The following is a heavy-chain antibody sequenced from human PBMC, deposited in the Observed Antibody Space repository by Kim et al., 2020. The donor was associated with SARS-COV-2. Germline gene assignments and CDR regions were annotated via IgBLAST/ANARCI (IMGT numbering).Heavy chain of an antibody. Sequence: SVKVSCKASGGTFSSYAISWVRQAPGQGLEWMGGIIPIFGTANYAQKFQGRVTITADESTSTAYMELSSLRSEDTAVYYCARVFPLGYCSGGSCYSGSMVFDYWGQGTLVTVSS. CDR2: IIPIFGTA. CDR3: ARVFPLGYCSGGSCYSGSMVFDY. CDR1: GGTFSSYA. D-gene: IGHD2-15*01. J-gene: IGHJ4*02. V-gene: IGHV1-69*13.